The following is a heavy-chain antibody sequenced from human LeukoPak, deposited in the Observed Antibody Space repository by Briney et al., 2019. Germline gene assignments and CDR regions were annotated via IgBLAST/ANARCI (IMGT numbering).Heavy chain of an antibody. D-gene: IGHD2-8*02. V-gene: IGHV4-39*01. CDR1: GGSISSYNSY. J-gene: IGHJ4*02. CDR2: IYYSGST. CDR3: ARRSSYCTIDY. Sequence: SETLSLTCTVSGGSISSYNSYWGWIRQPPGKGLEWIGSIYYSGSTYYNPSLKSRVTISVNTSKNQFSLKLNSVTAADTAVYYCARRSSYCTIDYWGQGTLVTVSS.